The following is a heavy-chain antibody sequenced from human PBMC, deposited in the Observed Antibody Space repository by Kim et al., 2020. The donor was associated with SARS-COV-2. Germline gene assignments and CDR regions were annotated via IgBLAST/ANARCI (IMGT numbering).Heavy chain of an antibody. J-gene: IGHJ5*02. CDR2: GST. V-gene: IGHV3-11*05. CDR3: VREPAS. Sequence: GSTNHADSVNGRFTISRDNAKKSLSLQMNSLTPEDTAVYYCVREPASWGQGTLVTVSS.